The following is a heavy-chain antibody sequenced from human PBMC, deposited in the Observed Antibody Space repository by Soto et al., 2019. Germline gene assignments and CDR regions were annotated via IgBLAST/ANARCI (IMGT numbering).Heavy chain of an antibody. CDR3: AKADYYGSGSYIFDF. J-gene: IGHJ4*02. CDR1: GFTFSSHA. CDR2: ISSSGSDT. D-gene: IGHD3-10*01. V-gene: IGHV3-23*01. Sequence: GGSLRLSCAASGFTFSSHAMSWVRQAPGKGLEWVSAISSSGSDTYHADPVKGRFTISRDNSKNTLYLQMNSLRAEDTAVYFCAKADYYGSGSYIFDFWGQGTLVTVSS.